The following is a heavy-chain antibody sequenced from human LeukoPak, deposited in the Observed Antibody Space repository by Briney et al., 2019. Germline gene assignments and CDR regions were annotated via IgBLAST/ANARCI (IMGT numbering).Heavy chain of an antibody. V-gene: IGHV4-61*01. Sequence: SETLSLTCTVSGGSISSSSYYWSWIRQPPGKGLEWIGYIYYSGSANYNPSLKSRVTISVNTSKNQFSLKLSSVTAADTAVYYCAVRMVSAKGGAFDIWGQGTMVTVSS. CDR3: AVRMVSAKGGAFDI. J-gene: IGHJ3*02. CDR2: IYYSGSA. CDR1: GGSISSSSYY. D-gene: IGHD2-8*01.